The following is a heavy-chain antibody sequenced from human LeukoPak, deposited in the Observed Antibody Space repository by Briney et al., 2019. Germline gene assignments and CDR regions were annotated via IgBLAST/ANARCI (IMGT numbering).Heavy chain of an antibody. CDR2: IYYSGST. D-gene: IGHD4/OR15-4a*01. CDR3: ARGDPNLPFDY. Sequence: SETLSLTCTVSGGSISSYYWSWIRQPPGKGLEWIGYIYYSGSTNYNPSLKSRVTISVDTSKNQFSLKLSSVTAADTAVYYCARGDPNLPFDYWGQGTLVTVSS. J-gene: IGHJ4*02. CDR1: GGSISSYY. V-gene: IGHV4-59*01.